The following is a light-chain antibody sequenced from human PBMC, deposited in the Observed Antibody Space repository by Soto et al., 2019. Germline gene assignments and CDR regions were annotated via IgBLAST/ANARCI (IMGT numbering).Light chain of an antibody. CDR3: QDYGSSRT. CDR1: QSVSSSY. CDR2: GAS. J-gene: IGKJ1*01. Sequence: ENVLTQSPGTLSLSPGERATLSCRASQSVSSSYLAWYQQKPGQAPRLLIYGASSRATGIPDRFSGSGSGTDFTLTISRLEPEDFAVYYCQDYGSSRTXGQGTKV. V-gene: IGKV3-20*01.